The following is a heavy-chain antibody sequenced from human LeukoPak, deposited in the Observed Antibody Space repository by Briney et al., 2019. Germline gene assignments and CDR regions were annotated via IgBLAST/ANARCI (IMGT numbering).Heavy chain of an antibody. Sequence: GGPLRLSCAAPGFTFSSYAMSWVRQAPGKGLEWVSAISGSGGSTYYADSVKGRFTISRDNSKNTLYLQMNSLRAEDTAVYYCAKGPTAHDAFDIWGQGTMVTVSS. V-gene: IGHV3-23*01. J-gene: IGHJ3*02. CDR2: ISGSGGST. CDR1: GFTFSSYA. D-gene: IGHD4-17*01. CDR3: AKGPTAHDAFDI.